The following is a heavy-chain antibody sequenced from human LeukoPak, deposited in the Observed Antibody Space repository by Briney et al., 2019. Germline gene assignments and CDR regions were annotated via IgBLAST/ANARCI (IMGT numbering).Heavy chain of an antibody. CDR1: GFTFSSYG. D-gene: IGHD3-3*01. CDR2: ISYDGSNK. Sequence: GGSLRLSCAASGFTFSSYGMHWVRQAPGKGLEWVAVISYDGSNKYYADSVKGRFTISRDNSKNTLYLQMNSLRAEDTAVYHCAKVDFWSGYQGYFDYWGQGTLVTVSS. V-gene: IGHV3-30*18. CDR3: AKVDFWSGYQGYFDY. J-gene: IGHJ4*02.